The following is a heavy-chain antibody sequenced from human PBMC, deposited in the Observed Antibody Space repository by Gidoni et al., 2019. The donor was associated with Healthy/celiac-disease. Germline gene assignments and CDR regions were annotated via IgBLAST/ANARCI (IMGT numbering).Heavy chain of an antibody. J-gene: IGHJ2*01. CDR1: GFHFSSYE. CDR3: ARVDTAMPRGWYFDL. D-gene: IGHD5-18*01. V-gene: IGHV3-48*03. Sequence: EVQLVESGGGLVQPGGSLRLSCAAFGFHFSSYELNWVRQAPGKGLEWVSYISSSGSTIYYADSVKGRFTISRDNAKNSLYLQMNSLRAEDTAVYYCARVDTAMPRGWYFDLWGRGTLVTVSS. CDR2: ISSSGSTI.